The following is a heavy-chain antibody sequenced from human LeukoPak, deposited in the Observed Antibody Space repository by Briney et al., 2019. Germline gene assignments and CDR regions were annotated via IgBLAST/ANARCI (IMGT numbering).Heavy chain of an antibody. CDR1: GILFSDYY. V-gene: IGHV3-11*01. Sequence: PGGSLRLSCAASGILFSDYYMSWIRQAPGKGLEWVSYISNSDSSIYYADSVKGRFTISRDNANKSLFLQMNSLRAEDTALYYCAKGHDYYGSGNYLDYWGQGTLVTVSS. D-gene: IGHD3-10*01. CDR3: AKGHDYYGSGNYLDY. J-gene: IGHJ4*02. CDR2: ISNSDSSI.